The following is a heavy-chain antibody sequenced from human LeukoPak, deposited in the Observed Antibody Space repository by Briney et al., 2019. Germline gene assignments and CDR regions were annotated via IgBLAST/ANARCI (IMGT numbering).Heavy chain of an antibody. CDR1: GFTFSSSA. Sequence: GGSLRLSCAASGFTFSSSAMTWVRQVPGKGLEWVSTISPGGDTTFYADSVKGRFTISRDNSKYTLFPQINSLRVEDTALYYCATREYYDGSGYSVYWGQGILVSVSS. D-gene: IGHD3-22*01. J-gene: IGHJ4*02. V-gene: IGHV3-23*01. CDR2: ISPGGDTT. CDR3: ATREYYDGSGYSVY.